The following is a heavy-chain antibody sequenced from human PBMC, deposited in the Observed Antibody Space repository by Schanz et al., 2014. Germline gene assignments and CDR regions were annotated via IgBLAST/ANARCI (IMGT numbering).Heavy chain of an antibody. V-gene: IGHV1-69*09. CDR2: IMPLRGIG. D-gene: IGHD6-19*01. CDR1: GYTFAMYD. CDR3: TRLRRADPNGFDV. Sequence: QVQLVQSGSELKKPGASVKVSCKASGYTFAMYDMNWVRQVPGQGLEWLGRIMPLRGIGNNAWKFQDRLTITADKSMNITYMELSSLGTEDTAVYYCTRLRRADPNGFDVWGQGTTVTVS. J-gene: IGHJ6*02.